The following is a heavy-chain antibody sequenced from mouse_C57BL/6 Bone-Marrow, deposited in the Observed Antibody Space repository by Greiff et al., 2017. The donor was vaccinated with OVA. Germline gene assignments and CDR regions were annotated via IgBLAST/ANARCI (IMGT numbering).Heavy chain of an antibody. CDR3: ASRYYYGSPYFDY. CDR1: GFNIKNTY. V-gene: IGHV14-3*01. Sequence: EVKLQESVAELVRPGASVKLSCTASGFNIKNTYMHWVKQRPEQGLEWIGRIDPANGNTKYAPKFQGKATITADTSSNTAYLQLSSLTSEDTAIYYCASRYYYGSPYFDYWGQGTTLTVSS. D-gene: IGHD1-1*01. CDR2: IDPANGNT. J-gene: IGHJ2*01.